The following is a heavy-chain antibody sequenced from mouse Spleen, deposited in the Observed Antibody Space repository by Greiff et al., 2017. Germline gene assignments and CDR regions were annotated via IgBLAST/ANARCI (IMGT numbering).Heavy chain of an antibody. Sequence: VQLQQPGAELVMPGASVKLSCKASGYTFTSYWMHWVKQRPGQGLEWIGEIDPSDSYTNYNQKFKGKATLTVDKSSSTAYMQLSSLTSEDSAVYYCARCYGYPYYFDYWGQGTTLTVSS. CDR3: ARCYGYPYYFDY. CDR1: GYTFTSYW. J-gene: IGHJ2*01. V-gene: IGHV1-69*01. D-gene: IGHD1-2*01. CDR2: IDPSDSYT.